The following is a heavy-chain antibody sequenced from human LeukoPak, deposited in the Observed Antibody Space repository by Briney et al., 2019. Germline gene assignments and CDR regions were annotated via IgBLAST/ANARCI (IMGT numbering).Heavy chain of an antibody. CDR3: ARETYDNSGRYSDY. CDR1: GFTFSTYG. Sequence: GGSLRLSCTASGFTFSTYGMHWLRQAPGKGLEWVAFIYSDISYKHCADSVKGRCTISRDNSQNTHFLQINSLKVDDTALYFCARETYDNSGRYSDYWGQGTLVIVSS. V-gene: IGHV3-30*02. D-gene: IGHD3-22*01. J-gene: IGHJ4*02. CDR2: IYSDISYK.